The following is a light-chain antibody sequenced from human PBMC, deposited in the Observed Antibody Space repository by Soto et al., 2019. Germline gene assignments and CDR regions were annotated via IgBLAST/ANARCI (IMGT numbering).Light chain of an antibody. CDR3: MQGTYWPRLT. Sequence: DVVMTQSPLSLPVTLGQPASISCRSSQSLVYSDGNTYLNWFHQRPGQSPRRLIYKVSNRDSGVPDRFSGSGSGTDFRLVISRVEAEDVGVYYCMQGTYWPRLTFGGGTKVEIK. CDR2: KVS. J-gene: IGKJ4*01. CDR1: QSLVYSDGNTY. V-gene: IGKV2-30*01.